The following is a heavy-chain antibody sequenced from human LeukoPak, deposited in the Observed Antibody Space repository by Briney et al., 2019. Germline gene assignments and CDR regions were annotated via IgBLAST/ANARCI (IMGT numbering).Heavy chain of an antibody. V-gene: IGHV4-31*03. CDR1: GGSISSGGYY. CDR3: RRDRQNWFDP. Sequence: SETLSLTCTVSGGSISSGGYYWSWIRQHPGKGLEWIGYIYYSGSTYYNPSLKSRFTISEDTSKNQFSLKLSSVTAADAAVYYCRRDRQNWFDPWRQGTLVTVSS. J-gene: IGHJ5*02. CDR2: IYYSGST.